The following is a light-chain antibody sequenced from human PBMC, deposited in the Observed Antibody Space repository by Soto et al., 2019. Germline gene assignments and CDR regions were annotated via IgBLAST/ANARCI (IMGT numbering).Light chain of an antibody. CDR3: QQYNKWPLIT. CDR1: ESVSSIY. V-gene: IGKV3-20*01. Sequence: DNVLTQSPGTLSLSPGERATLSCRSSESVSSIYVAWYQQQPGQAPTLLIYGASTRATGIPDRFSGSGSGTDFILTISSLLSEDFSLYYCQQYNKWPLITLGQGTRLEIK. J-gene: IGKJ5*01. CDR2: GAS.